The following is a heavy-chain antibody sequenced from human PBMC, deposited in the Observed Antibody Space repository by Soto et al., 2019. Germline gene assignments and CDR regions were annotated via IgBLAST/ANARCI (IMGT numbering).Heavy chain of an antibody. CDR3: ARRFEYGMDA. CDR1: GGSISSSSYY. J-gene: IGHJ6*02. V-gene: IGHV4-39*01. Sequence: SETLSLTCSVSGGSISSSSYYWGWIRQPPGKGLEWIGSIYYSGSTYYNPSLKSRVTISVDTSKNQFSLKLSSVTAADTAVYYCARRFEYGMDAWGQGTKVTVSS. CDR2: IYYSGST.